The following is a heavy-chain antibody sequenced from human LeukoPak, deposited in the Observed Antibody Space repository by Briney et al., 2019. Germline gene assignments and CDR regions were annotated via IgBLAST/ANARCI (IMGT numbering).Heavy chain of an antibody. CDR2: ISSSRSYE. J-gene: IGHJ4*02. CDR3: ARGRTYDYVWGSYRWYSFDY. D-gene: IGHD3-16*02. V-gene: IGHV3-21*01. Sequence: PGGALRLSCAACGFTFSRYSMNWVGQAPGKGLEWVSSISSSRSYEYYADSVKGRFTISRDNAKKSLYLQMNSLRAEDTAVYYCARGRTYDYVWGSYRWYSFDYWGQGTLVTVSS. CDR1: GFTFSRYS.